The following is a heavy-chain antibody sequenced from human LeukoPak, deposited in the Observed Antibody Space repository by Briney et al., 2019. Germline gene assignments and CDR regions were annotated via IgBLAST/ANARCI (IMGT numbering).Heavy chain of an antibody. CDR3: ARGFSYDSSGYYYPDGDYMDV. CDR1: GYTFTSYD. J-gene: IGHJ6*03. V-gene: IGHV1-8*03. Sequence: ASVNVSCKASGYTFTSYDINWVRQATGQGLEWMGWMNPNSGNTGYAQKFQGRVTITRNTSISTAYMELSSLRSEDTAVYYCARGFSYDSSGYYYPDGDYMDVWGKGTTVTVSS. CDR2: MNPNSGNT. D-gene: IGHD3-22*01.